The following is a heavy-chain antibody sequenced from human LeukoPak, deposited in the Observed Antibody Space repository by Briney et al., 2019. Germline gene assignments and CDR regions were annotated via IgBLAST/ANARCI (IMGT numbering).Heavy chain of an antibody. CDR1: GGTFSRFT. V-gene: IGHV1-69*01. CDR2: ITPTFGTA. J-gene: IGHJ4*02. Sequence: SVNVSCKASGGTFSRFTISWVRQAPGQGFEWMGGITPTFGTANFAQKFQGRVSITADESTSTAFMELSSLRSEDTAVYYCAREWGLESSGYYYAYWGQGTLVTVSS. D-gene: IGHD3-22*01. CDR3: AREWGLESSGYYYAY.